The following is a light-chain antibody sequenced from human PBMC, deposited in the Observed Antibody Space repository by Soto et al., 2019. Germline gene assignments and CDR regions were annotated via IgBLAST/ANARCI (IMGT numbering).Light chain of an antibody. J-gene: IGKJ1*01. CDR3: QQYDSYPWT. CDR1: QSISTW. V-gene: IGKV1-5*03. CDR2: KAS. Sequence: DIQLTQSPSTLSASLGDRVTITCRASQSISTWLAWYQQKPGKAPNLLIYKASDLESGVPSRFSGSGSGTQFTLTISGLQPDDFATYYCQQYDSYPWTFGQGTTVEIK.